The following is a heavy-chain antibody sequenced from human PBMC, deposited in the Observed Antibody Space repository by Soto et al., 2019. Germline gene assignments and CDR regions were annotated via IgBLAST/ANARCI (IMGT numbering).Heavy chain of an antibody. Sequence: GGSLRLSCAASGFTFSSYAMSWVRQAPGKGLEWVSAISGSGGSTYYADSVKGRFTISRDNSKNTLYLQMNSLRAEDTAVYYCAKEGGSGSSYYYYYMDVWGKGTTVTVSS. CDR1: GFTFSSYA. CDR3: AKEGGSGSSYYYYYMDV. J-gene: IGHJ6*03. CDR2: ISGSGGST. V-gene: IGHV3-23*01. D-gene: IGHD3-10*01.